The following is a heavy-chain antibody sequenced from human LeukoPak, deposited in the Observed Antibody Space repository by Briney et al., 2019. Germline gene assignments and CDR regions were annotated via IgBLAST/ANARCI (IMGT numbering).Heavy chain of an antibody. CDR1: GFTFSSYA. V-gene: IGHV3-30*04. D-gene: IGHD3-22*01. Sequence: PGGSLRLSCAASGFTFSSYAMHWVRQAPGKGLEWVAVISYDGSNKYYADSVKGRFTISRDNSKNTLYLQMNSLRAEDTAVYYCAKDGSYYYDSSGYHFDYWGQGTLVTVSS. J-gene: IGHJ4*02. CDR2: ISYDGSNK. CDR3: AKDGSYYYDSSGYHFDY.